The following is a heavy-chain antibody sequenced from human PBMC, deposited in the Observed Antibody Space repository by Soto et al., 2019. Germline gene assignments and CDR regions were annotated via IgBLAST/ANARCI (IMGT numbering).Heavy chain of an antibody. CDR3: ARGRCSSTSCYTSLSPYYDFWSGYYPY. J-gene: IGHJ4*02. D-gene: IGHD3-3*01. CDR2: INHSGST. Sequence: QVQLQQWGAGLLKPSETLSLTCAVYGGSFSGYYWSWIRQPPGKGLEWIGEINHSGSTNYNPSLKRRVTISVVTSKIQFSLQLSSVTAADTAVYYCARGRCSSTSCYTSLSPYYDFWSGYYPYWGQGTLVTVSS. CDR1: GGSFSGYY. V-gene: IGHV4-34*01.